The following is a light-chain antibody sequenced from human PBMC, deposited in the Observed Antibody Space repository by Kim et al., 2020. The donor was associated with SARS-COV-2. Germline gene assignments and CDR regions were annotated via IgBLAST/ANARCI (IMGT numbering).Light chain of an antibody. CDR2: SAS. Sequence: EIVLTQSPDTLSLSTGERATLSCRASQILSSASLAWYQQKPGQAPRLLIHSASTRALGFPDRFTGSGSGTDFTLTISRVEPEDFAVYYCQQYDSSPTIAFGQGTRLEIK. V-gene: IGKV3-20*01. CDR1: QILSSAS. CDR3: QQYDSSPTIA. J-gene: IGKJ5*01.